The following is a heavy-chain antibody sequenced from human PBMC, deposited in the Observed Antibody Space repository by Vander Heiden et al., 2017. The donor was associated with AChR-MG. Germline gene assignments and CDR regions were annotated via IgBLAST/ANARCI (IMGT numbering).Heavy chain of an antibody. CDR1: GDSVTSRRYS. V-gene: IGHV4-30-2*01. Sequence: QLQLQESGPGLVKPSQTLSLTCALTGDSVTSRRYSWAWTRPAPGKGLQWIASIYHSGTTFYTPSLRSRVIVSLDMSANVLSLTLNSVTPADTAVYHCARERETGDYPYFDSWGQGTPVIVSS. J-gene: IGHJ4*02. D-gene: IGHD4-17*01. CDR3: ARERETGDYPYFDS. CDR2: IYHSGTT.